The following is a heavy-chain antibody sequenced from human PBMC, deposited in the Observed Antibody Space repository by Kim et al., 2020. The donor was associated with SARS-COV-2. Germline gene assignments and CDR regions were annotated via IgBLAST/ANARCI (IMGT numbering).Heavy chain of an antibody. D-gene: IGHD2-8*02. V-gene: IGHV3-9*01. CDR2: ISWNSGTI. J-gene: IGHJ4*02. CDR1: GFTYGDYA. Sequence: GGSLRLSCAASGFTYGDYAMHWVRQGPGKGLEWVSGISWNSGTIGYADSVKGRFTISRDNAKNSLYLQMNSLRAEDTALYYCAKDIYGYCTGGNCYFDFWGQGTLVTVSS. CDR3: AKDIYGYCTGGNCYFDF.